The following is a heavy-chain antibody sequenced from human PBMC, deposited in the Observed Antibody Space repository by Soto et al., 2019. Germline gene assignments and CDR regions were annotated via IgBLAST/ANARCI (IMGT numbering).Heavy chain of an antibody. Sequence: QVQLQESGPGLVKPSETLSLTCTVSGGSISSYYWSWIRQPPGKGLEWIGYIYYSWSTNYNPSLKRRVTISVATSKNQFSLRLGSVTAADTAVYYCARYGRPSPYYYDSSGYYYYYYYGMDVWGQGTTVTVSS. V-gene: IGHV4-59*01. J-gene: IGHJ6*02. CDR3: ARYGRPSPYYYDSSGYYYYYYYGMDV. D-gene: IGHD3-22*01. CDR2: IYYSWST. CDR1: GGSISSYY.